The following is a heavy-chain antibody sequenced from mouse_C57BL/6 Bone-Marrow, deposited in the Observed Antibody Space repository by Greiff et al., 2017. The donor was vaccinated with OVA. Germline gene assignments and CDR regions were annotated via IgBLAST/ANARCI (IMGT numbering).Heavy chain of an antibody. Sequence: VQLVESGAELMKPGASVKLSCKATGYTFTGYWIEWVKQRPGHGLEWIGEILPGSGSTNYNEKFKGKATFTADTSSNTAYMQLSSLTTEDSAIYYCARSRITTVVATRYFDVWGTGTTVTVSS. CDR1: GYTFTGYW. CDR3: ARSRITTVVATRYFDV. J-gene: IGHJ1*03. CDR2: ILPGSGST. D-gene: IGHD1-1*01. V-gene: IGHV1-9*01.